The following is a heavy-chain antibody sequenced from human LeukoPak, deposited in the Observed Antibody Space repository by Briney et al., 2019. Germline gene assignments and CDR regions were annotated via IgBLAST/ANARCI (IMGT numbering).Heavy chain of an antibody. CDR2: IIPIFGTA. J-gene: IGHJ6*03. V-gene: IGHV1-69*13. D-gene: IGHD3-3*01. CDR1: GGTFSSYA. CDR3: ARGGGLRFLEWDLYCMDV. Sequence: ASVKVSCKASGGTFSSYAISWVRQAPGQGLEWMGGIIPIFGTANYAQKFQGRVTITADESTSTAYMELSSLRSEDTAVYYCARGGGLRFLEWDLYCMDVWGKGTTVTVSS.